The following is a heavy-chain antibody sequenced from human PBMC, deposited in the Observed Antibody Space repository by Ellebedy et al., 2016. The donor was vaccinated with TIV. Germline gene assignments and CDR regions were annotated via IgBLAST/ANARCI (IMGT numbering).Heavy chain of an antibody. CDR2: IYWNDDK. CDR1: GFSLSTSGVG. V-gene: IGHV2-5*01. D-gene: IGHD6-13*01. CDR3: AHHYSSSWYPVY. Sequence: SGPTLVKPTQTLTLTCTFSGFSLSTSGVGVGWIRQPPGKALEWLALIYWNDDKLYSPSLKSRLTITKDTSKNQVVLTMTNMDPVETATYYCAHHYSSSWYPVYWGQGTLVTVSS. J-gene: IGHJ4*02.